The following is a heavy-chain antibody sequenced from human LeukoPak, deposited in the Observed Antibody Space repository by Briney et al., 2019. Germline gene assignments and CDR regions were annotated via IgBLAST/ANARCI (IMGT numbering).Heavy chain of an antibody. Sequence: PGGSLRLSCAASGFTFSSYAMSWVRQAPGKGLECVSPIRGSGGSTYYAESGKGPVTISSDKSKKTLYMEMNNLRAEDTAVYYCAKASIAVTTPFDYWGQGTLVTVSS. D-gene: IGHD4-17*01. CDR3: AKASIAVTTPFDY. CDR2: IRGSGGST. J-gene: IGHJ4*02. V-gene: IGHV3-23*01. CDR1: GFTFSSYA.